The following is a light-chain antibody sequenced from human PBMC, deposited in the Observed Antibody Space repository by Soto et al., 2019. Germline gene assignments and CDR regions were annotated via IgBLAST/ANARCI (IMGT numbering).Light chain of an antibody. CDR2: EVS. CDR3: SSYTSSSTRV. V-gene: IGLV2-14*03. J-gene: IGLJ1*01. CDR1: SSDVGAYDY. Sequence: QSVLTQPASVSGSPGQSITISCTGTSSDVGAYDYVSWYQQHPDKAPKLMIYEVSNRPSGVSNRFSGSKSVNTATLTISGLQAEDEADYYCSSYTSSSTRVFGTGTKLTLL.